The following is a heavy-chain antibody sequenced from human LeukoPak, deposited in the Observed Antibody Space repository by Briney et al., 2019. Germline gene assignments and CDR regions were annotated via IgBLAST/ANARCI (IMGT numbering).Heavy chain of an antibody. CDR2: ISYDGSNK. V-gene: IGHV3-30*18. D-gene: IGHD6-19*01. Sequence: GGSLRLSCAASGFTFSSYGMHWVRQAPGKGLEWVAVISYDGSNKYYADSVKGRFTISRDNSKNTLYLQMNSLRAEDTAVYYCAKDWDSSGWSVHYYYMDVWGKGTTVTISS. J-gene: IGHJ6*03. CDR1: GFTFSSYG. CDR3: AKDWDSSGWSVHYYYMDV.